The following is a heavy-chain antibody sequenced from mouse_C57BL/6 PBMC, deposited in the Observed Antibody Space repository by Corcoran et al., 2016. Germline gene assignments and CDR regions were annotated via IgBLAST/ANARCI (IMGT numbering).Heavy chain of an antibody. CDR3: AKEGSFRNYFDY. CDR2: INTYSGVP. D-gene: IGHD1-2*01. Sequence: QIQLVQSGPELKKPGETVKISCKASGYTFTTYGMSWVKQAPGKGLKWMGWINTYSGVPTYADDFKGRFAFSLETSASTAYLQINNLKNEDTATYFCAKEGSFRNYFDYWGQGTTLTVSS. V-gene: IGHV9-3*01. J-gene: IGHJ2*01. CDR1: GYTFTTYG.